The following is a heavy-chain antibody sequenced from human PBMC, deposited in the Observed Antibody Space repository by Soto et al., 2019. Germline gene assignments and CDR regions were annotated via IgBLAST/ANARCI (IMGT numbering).Heavy chain of an antibody. CDR2: ISGSGGST. J-gene: IGHJ4*02. CDR3: ARWTYYDNSGYYYVLDY. CDR1: GFTFRSYA. V-gene: IGHV3-23*01. Sequence: PGGSLRLSCTASGFTFRSYAMSWVRQAPGKGLEWVSVISGSGGSTYYADSVKGRFTISRDNSKNTMYLQMNNLRVEDTAVYYCARWTYYDNSGYYYVLDYWGQGTLVTVSS. D-gene: IGHD3-22*01.